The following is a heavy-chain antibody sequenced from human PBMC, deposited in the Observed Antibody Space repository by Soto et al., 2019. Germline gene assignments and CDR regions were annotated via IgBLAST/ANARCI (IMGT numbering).Heavy chain of an antibody. CDR1: GFTFSNAW. D-gene: IGHD1-1*01. V-gene: IGHV3-15*07. Sequence: PGGSLRLSCAASGFTFSNAWMNWVRQAPGKGLEWVGRIKSKTDGGTTDYAAPVKGRFTISRDDSKNTLYLQMNSLKTEDTAVYFFTLEVPNYYYYGMDVWGKGTTVTVPS. CDR3: TLEVPNYYYYGMDV. J-gene: IGHJ6*04. CDR2: IKSKTDGGTT.